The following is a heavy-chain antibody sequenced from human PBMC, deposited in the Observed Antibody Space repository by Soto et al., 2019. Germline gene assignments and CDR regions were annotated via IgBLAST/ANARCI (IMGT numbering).Heavy chain of an antibody. V-gene: IGHV4-4*02. CDR2: ISDWGGR. D-gene: IGHD2-2*01. J-gene: IGHJ1*01. Sequence: QVQLQESGPGLVKSSGTLSLTCGVSGGSISSSNWWSWVRQAPGKGLEWIGEISDWGGRNYNPSLRSRLIIALVGYDSQFSRRLTSVTPADTAVYYCESHLIMPGPRGFEHWGQATLLSVSS. CDR3: ESHLIMPGPRGFEH. CDR1: GGSISSSNW.